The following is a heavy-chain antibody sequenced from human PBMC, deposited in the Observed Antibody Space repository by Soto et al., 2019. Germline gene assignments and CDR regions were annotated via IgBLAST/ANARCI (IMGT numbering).Heavy chain of an antibody. CDR2: IYYTGTT. Sequence: SETLSLTCAVSGYSISSGNWWGWIRQPPGEGLEWIGYIYYTGTTYYNPSLKSRVTMSVDTSKNQFSLRLSSVTAVDTAIYYCTITRGDPQLHGLDYWAQGTLVTVSA. V-gene: IGHV4-28*01. J-gene: IGHJ4*02. CDR1: GYSISSGNW. D-gene: IGHD3-10*01. CDR3: TITRGDPQLHGLDY.